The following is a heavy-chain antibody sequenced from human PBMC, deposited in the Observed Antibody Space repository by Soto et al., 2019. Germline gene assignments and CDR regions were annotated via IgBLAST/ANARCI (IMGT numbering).Heavy chain of an antibody. CDR2: ISYDGSNK. Sequence: QVQLVESGGGVVQPGRSLRLSCAASGFTFSSYAMHWVRQAPGKGLEWAAVISYDGSNKYYADSVKGRFTISRDNSKNTLDLQMNGLRLEYTAVYYCARPLWRDDYNWGYFDLWGRGTLVTVSS. J-gene: IGHJ2*01. V-gene: IGHV3-30-3*01. D-gene: IGHD4-4*01. CDR3: ARPLWRDDYNWGYFDL. CDR1: GFTFSSYA.